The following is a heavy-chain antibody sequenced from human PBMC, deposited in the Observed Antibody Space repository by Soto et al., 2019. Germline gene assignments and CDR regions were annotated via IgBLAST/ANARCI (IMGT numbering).Heavy chain of an antibody. CDR3: ATGPHGDYRLYYYYGMDV. CDR2: VSNEGSIQ. Sequence: GGSLRLSCAASGFSFSSYGIHWVRQAPGKGLEWVAVVSNEGSIQYYADSVKGRFTISRDNTENTVFLQMNSLRSEDTAVYYCATGPHGDYRLYYYYGMDVWGQGTTVTVSS. CDR1: GFSFSSYG. V-gene: IGHV3-30*03. J-gene: IGHJ6*02. D-gene: IGHD4-17*01.